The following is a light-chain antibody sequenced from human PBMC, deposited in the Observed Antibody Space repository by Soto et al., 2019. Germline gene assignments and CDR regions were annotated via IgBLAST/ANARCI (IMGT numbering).Light chain of an antibody. V-gene: IGKV3-15*01. CDR3: QQYNNWPLT. J-gene: IGKJ4*01. CDR1: QSVGSN. Sequence: EIVMTQSPATLSVSPGERATLSCRASQSVGSNLAWYQQKPGQAPRLLIYDASTRATGIPARFSGSGSGTEFTLTISSLQSEDFAVYYCQQYNNWPLTFGGGTKVDNK. CDR2: DAS.